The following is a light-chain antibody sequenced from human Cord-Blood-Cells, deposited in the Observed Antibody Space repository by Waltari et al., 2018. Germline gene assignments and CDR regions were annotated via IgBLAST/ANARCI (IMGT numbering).Light chain of an antibody. CDR2: DVS. CDR3: CSYAGSYTPWV. CDR1: SRDVGGYNY. J-gene: IGLJ3*02. V-gene: IGLV2-11*01. Sequence: QSALTQPRSVSGSPGQSVTIPCTGTSRDVGGYNYVSWYQQHPGKAPKLMIYDVSKRPSGVPDRFAGSKSGNTASLTISGLQAEDEADYYCCSYAGSYTPWVFGGGTKLTVL.